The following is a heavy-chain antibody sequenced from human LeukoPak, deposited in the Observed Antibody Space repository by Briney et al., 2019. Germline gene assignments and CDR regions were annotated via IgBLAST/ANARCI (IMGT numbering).Heavy chain of an antibody. CDR2: INPNSGGT. CDR1: GYTFTGYY. Sequence: ASVKVSCKASGYTFTGYYMHWVRQAPGQGLEWMGWINPNSGGTNYAQKFQGRVTMTRDTSISTAYMELSGLRSDDTAVYYCARPYSGYDLYYFDYWGQGTLVTVSS. CDR3: ARPYSGYDLYYFDY. V-gene: IGHV1-2*02. J-gene: IGHJ4*02. D-gene: IGHD5-12*01.